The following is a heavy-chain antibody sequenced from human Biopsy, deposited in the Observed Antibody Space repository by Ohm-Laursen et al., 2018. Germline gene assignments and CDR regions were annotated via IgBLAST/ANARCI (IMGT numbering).Heavy chain of an antibody. CDR3: ARGDYFDSNGYFWFDP. Sequence: TLSLTWTASGGSISSGGSYWSWIRQRPGKGLEWIGYIFNSANTYYNPSLKNLITISGDTFKNQFSLKLNSVTAADTAVYYRARGDYFDSNGYFWFDPWGQGTLVTVSS. V-gene: IGHV4-31*01. CDR2: IFNSANT. J-gene: IGHJ5*02. D-gene: IGHD3-22*01. CDR1: GGSISSGGSY.